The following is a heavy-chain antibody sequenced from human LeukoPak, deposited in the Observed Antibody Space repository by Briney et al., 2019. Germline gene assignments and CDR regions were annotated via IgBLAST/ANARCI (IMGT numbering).Heavy chain of an antibody. CDR3: AKDPYSGSYYAPYYFDY. D-gene: IGHD1-26*01. V-gene: IGHV3-43*02. J-gene: IGHJ4*02. Sequence: GGSLRLSCAASRFTFDDYAMHWVRQAPGKGLEWVSLISGDGGSTYYADSVKGRFTISRDNSKNSLYLQMNSLRTEDTALYYCAKDPYSGSYYAPYYFDYWGQGTLVTVSS. CDR2: ISGDGGST. CDR1: RFTFDDYA.